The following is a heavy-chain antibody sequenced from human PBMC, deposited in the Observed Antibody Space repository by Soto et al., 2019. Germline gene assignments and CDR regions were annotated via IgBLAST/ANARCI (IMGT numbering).Heavy chain of an antibody. J-gene: IGHJ6*02. CDR3: GRRGPFSPIMPARPGGMAV. Sequence: SETLSLTCAVYGGSFSGYYWSWIRQPPGKGLEWIGEINHSGSTNYNPSLKSRVTISVDTSKNQFSLKLSSVTAADTAVYYCGRRGPFSPIMPARPGGMAVWGQGTRATAPS. D-gene: IGHD6-6*01. V-gene: IGHV4-34*01. CDR2: INHSGST. CDR1: GGSFSGYY.